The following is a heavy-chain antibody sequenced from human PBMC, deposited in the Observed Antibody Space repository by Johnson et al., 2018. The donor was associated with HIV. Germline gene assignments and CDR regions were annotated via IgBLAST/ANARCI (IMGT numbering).Heavy chain of an antibody. D-gene: IGHD6-13*01. J-gene: IGHJ3*02. CDR3: ARDLSEGGSWYRDVFDI. CDR2: ISSNGGST. Sequence: VQLVESGGGLVQPGGSLRLSCAAFGFIFSSYAMHWVRQAPGTGLQSVSAISSNGGSTYSANSVKGRFPISRDNSRNTLYLQMNSLRAEDTAVYHCARDLSEGGSWYRDVFDIWGQGTVVTVSS. V-gene: IGHV3-64*01. CDR1: GFIFSSYA.